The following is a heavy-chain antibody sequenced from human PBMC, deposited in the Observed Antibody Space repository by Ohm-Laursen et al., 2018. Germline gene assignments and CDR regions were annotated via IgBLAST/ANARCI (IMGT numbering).Heavy chain of an antibody. CDR1: GFTFSSYG. V-gene: IGHV3-33*01. CDR2: IWYDGSNK. Sequence: SLRLSCAASGFTFSSYGMHWVRQAPGKGLEWVAVIWYDGSNKYYADSVKGRFTISRDNSKNTLYLQMNSLRAEDTAVYYCARDPHSSGYYLDYWGQGTLVTVSS. J-gene: IGHJ4*02. CDR3: ARDPHSSGYYLDY. D-gene: IGHD3-22*01.